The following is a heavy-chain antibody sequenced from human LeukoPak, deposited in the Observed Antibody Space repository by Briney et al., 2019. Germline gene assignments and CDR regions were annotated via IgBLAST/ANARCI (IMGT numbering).Heavy chain of an antibody. V-gene: IGHV5-51*01. D-gene: IGHD1-26*01. CDR2: IYPGDSDT. CDR1: GYSFTSYW. J-gene: IGHJ3*02. CDR3: ASRLVGATTKGAFDI. Sequence: GESLKISCKGSGYSFTSYWIGWVRQMPGKGLEWMGIIYPGDSDTRYSPSFQGQVTISADKSISTAYLQWSSLKASDTAMYYCASRLVGATTKGAFDIWGQGTMVTVSS.